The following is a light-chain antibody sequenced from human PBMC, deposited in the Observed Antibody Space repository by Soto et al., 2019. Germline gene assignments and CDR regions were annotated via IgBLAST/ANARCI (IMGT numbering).Light chain of an antibody. J-gene: IGKJ1*01. CDR1: QSIRNL. Sequence: DIQMTQSPSSLSASVEDRFLIICRAIQSIRNLLNWYQQKQGKAPNILIFAASSLQSGVPSRFSGSRSGPDFTLTISSLQPEDFATYYCQQSYSSPPTFGQGTKVEIK. CDR2: AAS. V-gene: IGKV1-39*01. CDR3: QQSYSSPPT.